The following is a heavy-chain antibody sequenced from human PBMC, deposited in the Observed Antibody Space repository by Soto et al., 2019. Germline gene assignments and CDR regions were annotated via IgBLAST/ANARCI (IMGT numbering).Heavy chain of an antibody. V-gene: IGHV4-30-2*01. Sequence: QLQLQESGSGLVKPSQTLSLTCAVSGGSISSGGYSWSWIRQPPGKGLEWIGYIYHSGTYYNPSLKRRVTISLDRSKNQFSLKLSSVTAADTAVYYCARAGGLGAVAVDYWGQGTLVTVSS. CDR3: ARAGGLGAVAVDY. CDR2: IYHSGT. J-gene: IGHJ4*02. D-gene: IGHD6-19*01. CDR1: GGSISSGGYS.